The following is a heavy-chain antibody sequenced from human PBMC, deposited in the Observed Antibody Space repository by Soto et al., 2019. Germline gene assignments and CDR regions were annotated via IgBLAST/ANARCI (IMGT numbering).Heavy chain of an antibody. CDR2: ISYDGSNK. Sequence: GGSLRLSCAASGFTFSSYAMHWVCQAPGKGLEWVAVISYDGSNKYYADSVKGRFTISRDNSKNTLYLQMNSLRAEDTAVYYCAREPRIASGAHWFDPWGQGTLVTVSS. CDR3: AREPRIASGAHWFDP. CDR1: GFTFSSYA. V-gene: IGHV3-30-3*01. D-gene: IGHD6-13*01. J-gene: IGHJ5*02.